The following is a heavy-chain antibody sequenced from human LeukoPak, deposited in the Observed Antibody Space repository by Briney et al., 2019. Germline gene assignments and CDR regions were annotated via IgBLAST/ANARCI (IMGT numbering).Heavy chain of an antibody. Sequence: GGSLRLSCAASGFTFNTFATHWVRQAPDKGLEWVAVISDDGSKKYHADSVKGRFTISRDNSENTLHLQMKSLRHEDTAVYYCARDWSAAVYAPFDYWGQGTLVTVSS. D-gene: IGHD5/OR15-5a*01. V-gene: IGHV3-30*04. CDR2: ISDDGSKK. J-gene: IGHJ4*02. CDR1: GFTFNTFA. CDR3: ARDWSAAVYAPFDY.